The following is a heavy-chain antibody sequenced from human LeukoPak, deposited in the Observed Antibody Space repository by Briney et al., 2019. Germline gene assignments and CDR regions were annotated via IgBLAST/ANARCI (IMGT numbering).Heavy chain of an antibody. CDR1: GFTFSSYW. J-gene: IGHJ4*02. Sequence: GGSLRLSCAASGFTFSSYWMHWVRQAPGKGVVWVSRFNGDGSSTTYADSVKGRFTISRDNSKNTLYLQMNSLRAEDTAVYYCAKGPYGSGSYYRGYFDYWGQGTLVTVYS. D-gene: IGHD3-10*01. CDR2: FNGDGSST. V-gene: IGHV3-74*01. CDR3: AKGPYGSGSYYRGYFDY.